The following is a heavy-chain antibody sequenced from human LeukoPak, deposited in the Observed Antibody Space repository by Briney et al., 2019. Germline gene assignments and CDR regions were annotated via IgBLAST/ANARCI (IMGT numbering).Heavy chain of an antibody. CDR3: ARGPGALLH. CDR1: GGSISSHY. Sequence: SETLSLTCTVSGGSISSHYWSWIRQPPGKGLEWIGYIYYSGSTNYNPSLKSRVTISVDTSKNQFSLKLSSVTAADTAVYYCARGPGALLHWGQGILVTVSS. CDR2: IYYSGST. V-gene: IGHV4-59*11. J-gene: IGHJ4*02. D-gene: IGHD3-10*01.